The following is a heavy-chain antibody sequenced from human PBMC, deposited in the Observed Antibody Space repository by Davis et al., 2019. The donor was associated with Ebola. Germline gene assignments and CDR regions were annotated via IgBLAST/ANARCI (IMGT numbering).Heavy chain of an antibody. V-gene: IGHV4-34*01. CDR1: GGSFSNYY. J-gene: IGHJ6*04. D-gene: IGHD3-9*01. Sequence: PSETLSLTCAVYGGSFSNYYWSWIRQPPGKGLEWIGEINPGGRTNYNPSLKSRVTISVDTSKSQFSQNLSSVTAADTAVYYCARSKLRYSHDYGMDVWGKGTTVTVSS. CDR3: ARSKLRYSHDYGMDV. CDR2: INPGGRT.